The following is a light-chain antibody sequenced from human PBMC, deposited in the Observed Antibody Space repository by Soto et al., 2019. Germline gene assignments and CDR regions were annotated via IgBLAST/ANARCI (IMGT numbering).Light chain of an antibody. V-gene: IGLV2-8*01. J-gene: IGLJ3*02. Sequence: QSALTQPPSASGSPGQSVTISCTGTSSDVGGYNYVSWYQQHPGKAPKLMIYEVSKRHSGVPDRLSGSKSGNTASLTVSGLQAEDEADYYCSSYAGSNIWVFGGGTKLTVL. CDR3: SSYAGSNIWV. CDR2: EVS. CDR1: SSDVGGYNY.